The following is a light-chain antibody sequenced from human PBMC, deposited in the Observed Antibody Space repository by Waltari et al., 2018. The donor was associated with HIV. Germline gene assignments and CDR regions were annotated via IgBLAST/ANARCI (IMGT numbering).Light chain of an antibody. V-gene: IGLV1-44*01. CDR1: ASNIGGNT. J-gene: IGLJ3*02. CDR3: ATWDDGLSGWV. Sequence: QSVVTQPPSASGTPGQRVTMSGSGSASNIGGNTVNWYQHLPQTASKLPIYNNDERPSGVPDRFSASKTVTSASLDISGLQSEDEADYYCATWDDGLSGWVFGGGTKLTVL. CDR2: NND.